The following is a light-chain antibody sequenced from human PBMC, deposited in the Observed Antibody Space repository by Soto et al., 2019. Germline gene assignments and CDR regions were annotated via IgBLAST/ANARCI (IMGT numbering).Light chain of an antibody. CDR2: EVS. Sequence: QSVLTQPASVSGSPGQSITISCTGTSSDVGNYKYVSWYQQHPGKAPKLMIYEVSNRPSGVSNRFSGSKSGNTASLTISGLQAEDEADYYCSSYTSSSTLGFGGGTKLTVL. V-gene: IGLV2-14*01. CDR1: SSDVGNYKY. CDR3: SSYTSSSTLG. J-gene: IGLJ3*02.